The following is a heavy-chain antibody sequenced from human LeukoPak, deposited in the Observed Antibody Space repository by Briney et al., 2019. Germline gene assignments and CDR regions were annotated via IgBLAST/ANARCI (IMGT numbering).Heavy chain of an antibody. V-gene: IGHV1-46*01. CDR1: GYTFSDDY. D-gene: IGHD2-2*01. Sequence: AASVKVSCKASGYTFSDDYMHCVRQAPGQGLEWMGIINPSGGSTSYAQKFQGRVTMTRDMSTSTVYMELSSLRSEDTAVYYCARPQVVPAGKSYAFDIWGQGTMVTVSS. CDR3: ARPQVVPAGKSYAFDI. CDR2: INPSGGST. J-gene: IGHJ3*02.